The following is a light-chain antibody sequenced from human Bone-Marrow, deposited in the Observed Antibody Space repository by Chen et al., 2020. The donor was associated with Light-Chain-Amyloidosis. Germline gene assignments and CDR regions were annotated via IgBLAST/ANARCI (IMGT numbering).Light chain of an antibody. Sequence: SYELTQPPSVSVSPGQTPRLSCSGDDLPTEYAYWYQQKPGQAPVLVIHRDTERPSGISERFSGSSSGTTATLTISGVQAEDEADYHCQSADSSGTYEVIFGGGTKLTVL. CDR2: RDT. CDR1: DLPTEY. CDR3: QSADSSGTYEVI. V-gene: IGLV3-25*03. J-gene: IGLJ2*01.